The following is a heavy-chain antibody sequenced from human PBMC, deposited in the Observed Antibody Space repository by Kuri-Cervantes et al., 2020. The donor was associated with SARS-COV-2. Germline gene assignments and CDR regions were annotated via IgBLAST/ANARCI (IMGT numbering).Heavy chain of an antibody. Sequence: GSLRLSCAVIGGSINGHYWSWIRQPPGKGLEWIGELNHDGSTNYNPSLKSRITISGDASKNQFSLKLSSVTAADTAVYYCARHRVHVYFDYWGQGTLVTVSS. V-gene: IGHV4-34*01. J-gene: IGHJ4*02. D-gene: IGHD1-1*01. CDR2: LNHDGST. CDR1: GGSINGHY. CDR3: ARHRVHVYFDY.